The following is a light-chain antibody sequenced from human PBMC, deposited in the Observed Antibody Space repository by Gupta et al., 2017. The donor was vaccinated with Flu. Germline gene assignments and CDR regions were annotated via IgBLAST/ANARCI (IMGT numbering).Light chain of an antibody. J-gene: IGLJ2*01. CDR3: PVWDSSSDHPVV. CDR2: DDT. Sequence: TCGGNNIGRKSVHWYQQRPGQAPVLVVYDDTDRPSGIPARFSGSNSGNTATLTIVRVEAGDEADYYCPVWDSSSDHPVVFGGGTNLAVL. V-gene: IGLV3-21*02. CDR1: NIGRKS.